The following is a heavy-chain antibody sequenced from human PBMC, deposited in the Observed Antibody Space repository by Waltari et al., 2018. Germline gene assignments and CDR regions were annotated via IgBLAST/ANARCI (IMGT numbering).Heavy chain of an antibody. CDR1: GVHISNWW. J-gene: IGHJ4*02. CDR2: IYHSGSV. D-gene: IGHD2-21*01. V-gene: IGHV4-4*02. CDR3: ANHITVPRTRGFDR. Sequence: VHLQDSGTGRVQSSGTLSLTCCVCGVHISNWWWRWVRQSPGKGLEWVGEIYHSGSVNYNPSIKRRVTITVDNSKNQRSLGLNYLTAADTAVDYCANHITVPRTRGFDRWGQGIQVTVSS.